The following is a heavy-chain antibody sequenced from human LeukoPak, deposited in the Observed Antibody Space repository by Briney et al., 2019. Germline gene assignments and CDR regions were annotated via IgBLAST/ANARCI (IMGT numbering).Heavy chain of an antibody. D-gene: IGHD3-10*01. CDR1: GYTLTELS. Sequence: GASVKVSCKVSGYTLTELSMHWVRQAPGKGLEWMGSFDPKDGETIYAQKFQGRVTMTEDTSTDTAYMELSSLRSDDTAVYYCARGSGSYYFNMDVWGKGTTVTVSS. V-gene: IGHV1-24*01. CDR3: ARGSGSYYFNMDV. J-gene: IGHJ6*03. CDR2: FDPKDGET.